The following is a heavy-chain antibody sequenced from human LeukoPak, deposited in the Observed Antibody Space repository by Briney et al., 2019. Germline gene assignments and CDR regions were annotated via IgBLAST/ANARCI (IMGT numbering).Heavy chain of an antibody. V-gene: IGHV1-2*02. D-gene: IGHD2-2*01. CDR2: INPNSGGT. CDR3: ATSRGYCSSTSCRDDYYFDY. J-gene: IGHJ4*02. Sequence: ASVKVSCKASGYTFTGYYMHWGRQAPGQGLEWMGWINPNSGGTNYAQKFQGRVTMTRDTSISTAYMELSRLRSDDTAVYYCATSRGYCSSTSCRDDYYFDYWGQGTLVTVSS. CDR1: GYTFTGYY.